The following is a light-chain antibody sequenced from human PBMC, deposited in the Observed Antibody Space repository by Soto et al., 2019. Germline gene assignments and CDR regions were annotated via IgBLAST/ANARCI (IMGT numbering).Light chain of an antibody. V-gene: IGKV3-20*01. J-gene: IGKJ1*01. CDR1: QTISSNY. Sequence: EIVLTQSPGTLSVSPGERATLSCRASQTISSNYLAWYQQKPGQAPSLLIYGTSSRATGIADRFSGSGSRTDFTLTISRLEPEDSAIYYCQEYVSWTFGQGTKVEIK. CDR2: GTS. CDR3: QEYVSWT.